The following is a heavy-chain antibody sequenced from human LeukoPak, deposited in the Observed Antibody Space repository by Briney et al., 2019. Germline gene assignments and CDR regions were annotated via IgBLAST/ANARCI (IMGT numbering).Heavy chain of an antibody. CDR3: ANTPSRWVWGSYRYPDYFDY. J-gene: IGHJ4*02. CDR1: GFEFNIYG. CDR2: ISGRGDST. D-gene: IGHD3-16*02. Sequence: GGSLRLSCAASGFEFNIYGMNWVRQAPGKGLEWVSGISGRGDSTSYADSVKGRFTISRDNSKNTLYLQMNSLRAEDTAVYYCANTPSRWVWGSYRYPDYFDYWGQGTLVTVSS. V-gene: IGHV3-23*01.